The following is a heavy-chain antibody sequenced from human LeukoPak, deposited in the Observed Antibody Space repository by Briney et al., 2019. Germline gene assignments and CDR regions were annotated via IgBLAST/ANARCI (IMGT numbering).Heavy chain of an antibody. V-gene: IGHV4-59*01. Sequence: SETLSLTCTISGGSISSYDWSWLRQPPGKGLEWIGNIYYSGSTKYNPSLKSRVTISVDTSKNQFSLKLHSVTAADTAVYYCARVLPIVVVTDGLDVFDIWGQGTMVTVSS. J-gene: IGHJ3*02. D-gene: IGHD2-21*02. CDR1: GGSISSYD. CDR3: ARVLPIVVVTDGLDVFDI. CDR2: IYYSGST.